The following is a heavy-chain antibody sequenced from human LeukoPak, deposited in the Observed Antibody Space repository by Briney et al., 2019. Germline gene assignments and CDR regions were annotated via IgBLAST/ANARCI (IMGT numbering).Heavy chain of an antibody. CDR3: ARGAAGTIPDYYFGMDI. J-gene: IGHJ6*02. CDR1: GYRFTDYW. CDR2: IYPGDSDT. D-gene: IGHD1-7*01. Sequence: GESLKISCKGSGYRFTDYWIGWVRQMPGKGLEWMGIIYPGDSDTRYSPSFQGQDTISVDKSINTAHLQWGSLKASDTAMYYCARGAAGTIPDYYFGMDIWGQGTTVTVSS. V-gene: IGHV5-51*01.